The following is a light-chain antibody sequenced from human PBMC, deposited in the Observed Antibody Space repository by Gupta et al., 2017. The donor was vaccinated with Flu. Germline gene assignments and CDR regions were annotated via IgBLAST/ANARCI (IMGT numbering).Light chain of an antibody. Sequence: VTPGEPAYISCSTSQGRRHSNGNNSLDCYLHKPVQSPQLLIYMRSNRASGVPDRSSGSGPVTHFTLKISRVDTEDVGVYYCIQTLQPPLVFGRWTKVEIK. CDR1: QGRRHSNGNNS. V-gene: IGKV2-28*01. CDR3: IQTLQPPLV. CDR2: MRS. J-gene: IGKJ4*01.